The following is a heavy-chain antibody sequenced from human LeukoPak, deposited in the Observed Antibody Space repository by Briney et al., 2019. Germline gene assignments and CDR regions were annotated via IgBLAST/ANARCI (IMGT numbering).Heavy chain of an antibody. V-gene: IGHV3-11*01. Sequence: PGGSLRLSCAASGFTFSDYYMSWIRQAPGKGLEWVSYISSSGSTIYYADSVKGRFTISRDSSKNTLYLQMNSLRAEDTAVYYCAKEGLAAAGPGGFDYWGQGTLVTVSS. CDR3: AKEGLAAAGPGGFDY. D-gene: IGHD6-13*01. CDR1: GFTFSDYY. J-gene: IGHJ4*02. CDR2: ISSSGSTI.